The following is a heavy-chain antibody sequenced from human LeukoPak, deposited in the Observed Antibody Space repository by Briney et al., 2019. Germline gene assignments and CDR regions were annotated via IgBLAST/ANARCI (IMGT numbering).Heavy chain of an antibody. V-gene: IGHV4-39*07. CDR1: GGSISSSNFY. D-gene: IGHD1-26*01. J-gene: IGHJ6*03. CDR3: ASDHSSASYTYYYYYMDV. CDR2: IYYSGST. Sequence: PSETLSLTCTVSGGSISSSNFYWGWIRQPPGKGLEWIGSIYYSGSTYYNPSLKSRVTISVDTSKNQFSLKLSSVTAADTAVYYCASDHSSASYTYYYYYMDVWGKGTTVTVSS.